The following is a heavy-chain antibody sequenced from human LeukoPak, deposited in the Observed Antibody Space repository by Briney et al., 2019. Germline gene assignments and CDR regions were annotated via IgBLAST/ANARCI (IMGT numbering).Heavy chain of an antibody. CDR3: AAGCTSSSCYWVYYADV. J-gene: IGHJ6*03. V-gene: IGHV4-34*01. CDR1: GGSFSGYY. CDR2: INHSGST. D-gene: IGHD2-2*01. Sequence: SQTLSLTCAVYGGSFSGYYWNWIRQPPGKGLEWIGEINHSGSTNYNPSLKSRVSISIDTSKKQFSLKLTSVTAADTAVYYCAAGCTSSSCYWVYYADVWGRGTAVTVS.